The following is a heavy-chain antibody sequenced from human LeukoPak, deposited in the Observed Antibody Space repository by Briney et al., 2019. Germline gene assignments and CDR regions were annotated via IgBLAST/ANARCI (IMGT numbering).Heavy chain of an antibody. CDR2: IIPIFGTA. D-gene: IGHD3-22*01. J-gene: IGHJ6*03. CDR3: ARGWLLNDYYYYYMDV. V-gene: IGHV1-69*05. Sequence: SVKVSCKASGGTFSSYAISWVRQAPGQGLGWMGGIIPIFGTANYAQKFQGRVTITTDESTSTAYMELSSLRSEDTAVYYCARGWLLNDYYYYYMDVWGKGTTVTVSS. CDR1: GGTFSSYA.